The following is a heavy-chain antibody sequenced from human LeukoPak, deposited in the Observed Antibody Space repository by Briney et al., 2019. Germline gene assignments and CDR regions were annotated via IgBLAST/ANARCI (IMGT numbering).Heavy chain of an antibody. V-gene: IGHV3-30*18. J-gene: IGHJ4*02. CDR3: AKDQDGPDY. CDR1: GFTFSSYG. Sequence: GGSLRLSCAASGFTFSSYGMHWVRQAPGKGLEWVAVISYDGSNKYYADPVKGRFTISRDNSKNTLYLQMNSLRAEDTAVYYCAKDQDGPDYWGQGTLVTVSS. CDR2: ISYDGSNK.